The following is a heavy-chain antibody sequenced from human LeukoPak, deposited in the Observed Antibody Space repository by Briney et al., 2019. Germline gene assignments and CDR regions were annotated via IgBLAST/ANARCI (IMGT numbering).Heavy chain of an antibody. D-gene: IGHD4-17*01. V-gene: IGHV3-23*01. J-gene: IGHJ4*02. CDR3: ARRGESTNYGDYRFDS. CDR2: ISSTGRNT. CDR1: GFTFSSYA. Sequence: GSLILSCTVSGFTFSSYAMSWVRQAPGKGLEWVSAISSTGRNTYHADSVKGRFTISRDNSKNTLYLQMNSLRVEDTAVYYCARRGESTNYGDYRFDSWGQGTLVIVSS.